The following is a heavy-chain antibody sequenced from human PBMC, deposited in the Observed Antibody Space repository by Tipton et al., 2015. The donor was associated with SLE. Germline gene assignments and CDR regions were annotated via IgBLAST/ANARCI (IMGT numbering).Heavy chain of an antibody. Sequence: SLRLSCAASGFTFDVYVMHWVRQAPGEGLEWVSNISWDSGRIGYADSVKGRFTVSRDNAKNSVYLQMDSLGAEDTAMYFCAKGRSPWGDAFDIWGQGTLVTVSS. J-gene: IGHJ3*02. V-gene: IGHV3-9*01. CDR2: ISWDSGRI. CDR3: AKGRSPWGDAFDI. CDR1: GFTFDVYV. D-gene: IGHD3-16*01.